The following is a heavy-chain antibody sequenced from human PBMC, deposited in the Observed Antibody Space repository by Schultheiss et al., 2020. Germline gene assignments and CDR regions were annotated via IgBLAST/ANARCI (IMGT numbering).Heavy chain of an antibody. D-gene: IGHD3-22*01. CDR1: GFTFSSYS. J-gene: IGHJ4*02. CDR3: AKDSNYDSSGYYGPHFDY. CDR2: ISYDGSNK. V-gene: IGHV3-30*18. Sequence: GGSLRLSCAASGFTFSSYSMNWVRQAPGKGLEWVAVISYDGSNKYYADSVKGRFTISRDNSKNTLYLQMNSLRAEDTAVYYCAKDSNYDSSGYYGPHFDYWGQGTLVTVSS.